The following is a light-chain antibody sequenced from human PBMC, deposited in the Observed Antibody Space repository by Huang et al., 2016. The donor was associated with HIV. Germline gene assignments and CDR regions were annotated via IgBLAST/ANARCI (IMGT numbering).Light chain of an antibody. CDR3: QQYNDWPPIT. CDR2: DAS. CDR1: KSVSSS. Sequence: ETVMTQSPDTLSVFPGERVTLSCRASKSVSSSLAWYQQKYGQAPRLLFYDASTRATGIPARFSASGSGTEFTLTINSLLSEDFAVYYCQQYNDWPPITFGQGTRLDMK. V-gene: IGKV3-15*01. J-gene: IGKJ5*01.